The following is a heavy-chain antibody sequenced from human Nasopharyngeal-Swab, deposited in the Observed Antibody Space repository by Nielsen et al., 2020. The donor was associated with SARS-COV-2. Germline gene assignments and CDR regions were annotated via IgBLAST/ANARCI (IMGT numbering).Heavy chain of an antibody. CDR1: GFTLSSYG. Sequence: GESLKISCAASGFTLSSYGMHWVRQAPGKGLEWVAVIWYDGSNKFYADSVKGRFTISRDNSKNTLYLQMNNLRAEDTAVYYCASGPTVTSPTGFDYWGQGTLVTVSS. CDR2: IWYDGSNK. V-gene: IGHV3-33*01. J-gene: IGHJ4*02. D-gene: IGHD4-17*01. CDR3: ASGPTVTSPTGFDY.